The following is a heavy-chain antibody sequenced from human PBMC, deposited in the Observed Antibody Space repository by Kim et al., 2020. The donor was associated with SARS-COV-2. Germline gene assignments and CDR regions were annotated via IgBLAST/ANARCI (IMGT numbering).Heavy chain of an antibody. CDR2: SYQGST. V-gene: IGHV4-31*02. Sequence: SYQGSTYSHPAPKSRVTISVDTSKNQFSLKLNSVTAADTAVYYCARGGGYWGQGTLVTVSS. D-gene: IGHD3-16*01. J-gene: IGHJ4*02. CDR3: ARGGGY.